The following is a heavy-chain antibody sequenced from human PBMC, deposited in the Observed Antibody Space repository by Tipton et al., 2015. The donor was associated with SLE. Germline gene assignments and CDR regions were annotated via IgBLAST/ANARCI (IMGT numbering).Heavy chain of an antibody. CDR3: ARGGIVVVTAIPFDY. V-gene: IGHV4-30-2*01. J-gene: IGHJ4*02. Sequence: TLSLTCAVSGGSISSGGYSWSWIRQPPGKGLEWIGYIYHGESTYYNPSLKSRVTISVDTSKNQFSLKLSSVTAADTAVYYCARGGIVVVTAIPFDYWGQGTLVTVSS. D-gene: IGHD2-21*02. CDR1: GGSISSGGYS. CDR2: IYHGEST.